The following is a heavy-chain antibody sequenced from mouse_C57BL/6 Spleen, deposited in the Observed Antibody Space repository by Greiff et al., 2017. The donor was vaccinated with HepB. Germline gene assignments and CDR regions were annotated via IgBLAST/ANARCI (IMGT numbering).Heavy chain of an antibody. Sequence: GGGLVQPKGSLKLSCAASGFSFNTYAMNWVRQAPGKGLEWVARIRSKSNNYATYYADSVKDRFTISRDDSESMLYLQMNNLKTEDTAMYYCVRYDYDDGFDYWGQGTTLTVSS. CDR1: GFSFNTYA. CDR3: VRYDYDDGFDY. J-gene: IGHJ2*01. D-gene: IGHD2-4*01. CDR2: IRSKSNNYAT. V-gene: IGHV10-1*01.